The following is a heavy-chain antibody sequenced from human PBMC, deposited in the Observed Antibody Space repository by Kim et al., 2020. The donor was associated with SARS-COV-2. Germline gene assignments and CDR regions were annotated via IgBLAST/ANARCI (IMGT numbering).Heavy chain of an antibody. Sequence: ASVKVSCKASGYTFTSYGISWVRQAPGQGLEWMGWISAYNGNTNYAQKLQGRVTMTTDTSTSTAYMELRSLRSDDTAVYYCARDQAGWRSNAIWFGELLSLDYWGQGTLVTVSS. CDR1: GYTFTSYG. CDR2: ISAYNGNT. V-gene: IGHV1-18*01. D-gene: IGHD3-10*01. J-gene: IGHJ4*02. CDR3: ARDQAGWRSNAIWFGELLSLDY.